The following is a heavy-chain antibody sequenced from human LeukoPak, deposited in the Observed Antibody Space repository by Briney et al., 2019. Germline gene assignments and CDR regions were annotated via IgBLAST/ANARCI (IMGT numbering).Heavy chain of an antibody. J-gene: IGHJ5*02. Sequence: GTSLRLSCAASGFTFSGYGMNWVRQAPGKGLEWVAVISVDGSDKYYADSVKGRFTISRDNSNNTLYLQMNSLRVEDTAMYYCARGSFFSTARWFDPWGQGTLVIVSS. CDR3: ARGSFFSTARWFDP. CDR2: ISVDGSDK. CDR1: GFTFSGYG. D-gene: IGHD3/OR15-3a*01. V-gene: IGHV3-33*01.